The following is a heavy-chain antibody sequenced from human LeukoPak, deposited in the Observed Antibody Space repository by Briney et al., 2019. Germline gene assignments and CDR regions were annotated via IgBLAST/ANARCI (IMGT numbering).Heavy chain of an antibody. CDR3: AREGIEGATRVTDS. CDR1: GFTFSSYE. Sequence: GGSLRLSCAASGFTFSSYEMNGVRQAPGKGLEWVSYISSSGSTIYYADSVKGRFTISRDNAKNSLYLQMNSLRAEDTAVYYCAREGIEGATRVTDSWGQGTLVTVSS. J-gene: IGHJ4*02. V-gene: IGHV3-48*03. CDR2: ISSSGSTI. D-gene: IGHD1-26*01.